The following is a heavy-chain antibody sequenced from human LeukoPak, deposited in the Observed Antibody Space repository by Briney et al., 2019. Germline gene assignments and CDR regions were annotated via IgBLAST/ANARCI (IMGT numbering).Heavy chain of an antibody. CDR2: IYYSGST. V-gene: IGHV4-59*01. D-gene: IGHD3-22*01. CDR3: ARRGNYYDSSGIFDY. CDR1: GGSISSYY. J-gene: IGHJ4*02. Sequence: SETLSLTCTVSGGSISSYYWSWIRQPPGKGLEWIGYIYYSGSTNYNPSLKSRVTISVDTSKNQFSLKLSSVTAADTAVYYCARRGNYYDSSGIFDYWGQGTLVTVSS.